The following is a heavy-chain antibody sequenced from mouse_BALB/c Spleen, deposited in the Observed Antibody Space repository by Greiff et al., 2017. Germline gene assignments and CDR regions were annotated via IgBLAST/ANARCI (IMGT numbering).Heavy chain of an antibody. D-gene: IGHD2-1*01. CDR2: ISYSGST. CDR3: ARPYGNYPYAMDY. CDR1: GYSITSDYA. V-gene: IGHV3-2*02. Sequence: EVKLMESGPGLVKPSQSLSLTCTVTGYSITSDYAWNWIRQFPGNKLEWMGYISYSGSTSYNPSLKSRISITRDTSKNQFFLQLNSVTTEDTATYYCARPYGNYPYAMDYWGQGTSVTVSS. J-gene: IGHJ4*01.